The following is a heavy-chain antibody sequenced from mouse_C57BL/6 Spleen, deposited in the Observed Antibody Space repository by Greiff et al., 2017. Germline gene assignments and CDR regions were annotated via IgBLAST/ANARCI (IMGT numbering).Heavy chain of an antibody. CDR3: TRGAPFDY. J-gene: IGHJ2*01. CDR1: GYTFTDYE. V-gene: IGHV1-15*01. Sequence: VKLVESGAELVRPGASVTLSCKASGYTFTDYEMHWVKQTPVHGLEWIGAIDPETGGTAYNQKFKGKAILTADKSSSTAYMELRSLTSEDSAVYYCTRGAPFDYWGQGTTLTVSS. CDR2: IDPETGGT.